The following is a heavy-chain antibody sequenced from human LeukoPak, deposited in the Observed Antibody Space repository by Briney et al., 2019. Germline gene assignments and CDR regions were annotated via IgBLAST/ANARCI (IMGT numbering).Heavy chain of an antibody. CDR1: GFTFSRLG. Sequence: AGGSLRLSCATSGFTFSRLGMQWVRQAPGKGLEWVAVIHNDGTMGQYADSVKGRFTISKDFSRNTLHLQMHSLRDDDTAVYYCAKEGDEFRGYLDAWGKGTTVTVSS. CDR2: IHNDGTMG. J-gene: IGHJ6*04. V-gene: IGHV3-30*02. CDR3: AKEGDEFRGYLDA. D-gene: IGHD5-12*01.